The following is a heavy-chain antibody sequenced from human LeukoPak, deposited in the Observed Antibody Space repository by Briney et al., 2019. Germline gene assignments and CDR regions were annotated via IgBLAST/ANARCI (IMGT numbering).Heavy chain of an antibody. J-gene: IGHJ5*02. Sequence: ASVKVSCKASGGTFSSYAISWVRQAPGQGLEWMGGIIPIFGTANYAQKFQGRVTITADESTSTAYMELSSLRSEDTAVYYCARDRGATPGDWFDPWGQGTLVTVSS. CDR3: ARDRGATPGDWFDP. CDR2: IIPIFGTA. D-gene: IGHD1-26*01. V-gene: IGHV1-69*13. CDR1: GGTFSSYA.